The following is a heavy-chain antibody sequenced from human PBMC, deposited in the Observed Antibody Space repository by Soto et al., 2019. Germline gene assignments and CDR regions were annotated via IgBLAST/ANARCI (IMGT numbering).Heavy chain of an antibody. D-gene: IGHD1-26*01. Sequence: QMQLVQSGTEVKKPGTSVTFSCKDSTFTFTSSAVQWVRQARGQRLAWIGWIVVGSGNTKYAQNFQERVTITRDMSSGTAYVELSSLRSEDTAVYYCATNREGATYYFDYWGQGTLRTVSS. CDR1: TFTFTSSA. CDR2: IVVGSGNT. J-gene: IGHJ4*02. V-gene: IGHV1-58*01. CDR3: ATNREGATYYFDY.